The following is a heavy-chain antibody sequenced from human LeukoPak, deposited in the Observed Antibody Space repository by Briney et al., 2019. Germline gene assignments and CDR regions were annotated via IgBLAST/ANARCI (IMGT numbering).Heavy chain of an antibody. D-gene: IGHD2-8*01. J-gene: IGHJ4*02. CDR1: GSTFSSYW. Sequence: GGSLRLSCAASGSTFSSYWMSWVRQAPGKGLEWVANIKQDGSEKYYVDSVKGRFTISRDNAKNSLYLQMNSLRAEDTAVYYCARDARYCTNGVCSNYYFDYWGQGTLVTVSS. CDR2: IKQDGSEK. V-gene: IGHV3-7*01. CDR3: ARDARYCTNGVCSNYYFDY.